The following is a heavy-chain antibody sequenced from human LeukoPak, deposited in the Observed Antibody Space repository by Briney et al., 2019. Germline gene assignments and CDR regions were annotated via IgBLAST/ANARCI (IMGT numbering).Heavy chain of an antibody. CDR1: GFTFSSYG. CDR3: AKASGVGLWFGETPNWFDP. D-gene: IGHD3-10*01. V-gene: IGHV3-30*18. J-gene: IGHJ5*02. CDR2: ISYDGSNK. Sequence: PGGSLRLSCAASGFTFSSYGMPWVRQAPGKGLEWVAVISYDGSNKYYADSVKGRFTISRDNSKNTLYLQMNSLRAEDTAVYYCAKASGVGLWFGETPNWFDPWGQGTLVTVSS.